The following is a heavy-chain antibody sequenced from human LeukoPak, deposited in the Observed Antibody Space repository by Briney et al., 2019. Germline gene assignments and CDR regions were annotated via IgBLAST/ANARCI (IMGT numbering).Heavy chain of an antibody. CDR3: AKGYCRGNSCYDDRGAFDY. Sequence: PSETLSLSCTVSGGLIPISTYYWGWIRQPPGKGLEWIGSVYYSGTTYYNPSLKSRVTISVDTSKNQFSLKLSSVTAADTAVYYCAKGYCRGNSCYDDRGAFDYWGQGTLVTVSS. D-gene: IGHD2-2*01. J-gene: IGHJ4*02. CDR2: VYYSGTT. V-gene: IGHV4-39*07. CDR1: GGLIPISTYY.